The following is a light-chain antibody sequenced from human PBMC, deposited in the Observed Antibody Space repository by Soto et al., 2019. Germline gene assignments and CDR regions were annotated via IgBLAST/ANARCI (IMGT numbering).Light chain of an antibody. CDR1: SSNIATHY. Sequence: QSVLTQQPSLSGTPGQGVTISCSGGSSNIATHYVYWYQLLPGTAPNLVIFSNTIRPPRVPDRFSGSKSGASASLVISGLRSEDEADYFCASWDDSLFGWVFGGGTKVTVL. J-gene: IGLJ3*02. V-gene: IGLV1-47*02. CDR3: ASWDDSLFGWV. CDR2: SNT.